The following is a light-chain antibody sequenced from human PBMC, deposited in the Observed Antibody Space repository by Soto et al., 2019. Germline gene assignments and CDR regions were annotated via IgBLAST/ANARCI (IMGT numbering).Light chain of an antibody. V-gene: IGLV2-14*01. CDR2: EVS. CDR3: SSYSSSTVRYV. CDR1: SSDVGSYDF. Sequence: QSVLTQPASVSGSPGQSITMSCTGTSSDVGSYDFVSWYQQHPGKAPKLLIYEVSNRPSGVSARFSGSKSDNTASLTISGLQAADEADYFCSSYSSSTVRYVFGSGTQLTVL. J-gene: IGLJ1*01.